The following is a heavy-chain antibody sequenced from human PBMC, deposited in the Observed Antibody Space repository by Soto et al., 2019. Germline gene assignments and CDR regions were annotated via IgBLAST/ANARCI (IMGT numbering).Heavy chain of an antibody. CDR1: GGPISSSSYY. CDR3: ARHRSATNYDFWSGYYYYYGMDV. Sequence: SETLSLTCTVSGGPISSSSYYWGWIRQPPGKGLEWIGSIYYSGSTYYNPSLKSRVTISVDTSKNQFSLKLSSVTAADTAVYYCARHRSATNYDFWSGYYYYYGMDVWGQGTTVTVSS. J-gene: IGHJ6*02. CDR2: IYYSGST. D-gene: IGHD3-3*01. V-gene: IGHV4-39*01.